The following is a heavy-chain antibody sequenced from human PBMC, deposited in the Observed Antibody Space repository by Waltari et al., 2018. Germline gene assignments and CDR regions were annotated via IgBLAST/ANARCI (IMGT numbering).Heavy chain of an antibody. D-gene: IGHD3-3*01. CDR3: ARGGLRVFGVVGAFDI. J-gene: IGHJ3*02. CDR1: GGTFSSYA. V-gene: IGHV1-69*05. Sequence: QVQLVQSGAEVKKPGSSVKVSCKASGGTFSSYAISWVRQAPGQGLEWMGGSIPIFGTANCAQRCQGRVTITTDESTSTAYMELSSLRSEDTAVYYCARGGLRVFGVVGAFDIWGQGTMVTVSS. CDR2: SIPIFGTA.